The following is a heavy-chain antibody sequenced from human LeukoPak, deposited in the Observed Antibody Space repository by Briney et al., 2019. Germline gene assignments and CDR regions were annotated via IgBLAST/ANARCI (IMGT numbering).Heavy chain of an antibody. D-gene: IGHD3-10*01. CDR3: AREEGLLLWFGEFPYFDY. CDR1: GDSVSSNSAA. V-gene: IGHV6-1*01. CDR2: TYYRSKWYN. J-gene: IGHJ4*02. Sequence: SQTLSLTCAISGDSVSSNSAAWNWIRQSPSRGLEWLGRTYYRSKWYNDYAVSAKSRITINPDTSKNQFSLQLNSVTPEDTAVYYCAREEGLLLWFGEFPYFDYWGQGTLVTVSS.